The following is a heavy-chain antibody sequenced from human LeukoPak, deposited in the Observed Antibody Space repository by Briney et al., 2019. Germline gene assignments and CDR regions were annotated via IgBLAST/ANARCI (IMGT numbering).Heavy chain of an antibody. CDR3: ARAAVVAQNYYYYYGMDV. CDR1: GFTFNNYW. Sequence: HPGGSLRLSCAASGFTFNNYWMSWVRQAPGKGLEWVANIKQDGSEKYYVDSVKGRFTISRDNAKNSLYLQMNSLRAEDTAVYYCARAAVVAQNYYYYYGMDVWGQGTTVTVSS. D-gene: IGHD2-15*01. CDR2: IKQDGSEK. J-gene: IGHJ6*02. V-gene: IGHV3-7*01.